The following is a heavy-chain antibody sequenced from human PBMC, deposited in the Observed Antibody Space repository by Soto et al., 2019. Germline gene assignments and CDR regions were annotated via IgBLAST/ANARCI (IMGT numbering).Heavy chain of an antibody. J-gene: IGHJ4*02. CDR3: AARNYDILTGYYGTKQEIQDY. CDR2: IYYSGST. Sequence: PSETLSLTCTVSGGSISSGGYYWSWIRQHPGKGLEWIGYIYYSGSTYYNPSLKSRVTISVDTSKNQFSLKLSSVTAADTAVYYCAARNYDILTGYYGTKQEIQDYWGQGTLLTVSS. CDR1: GGSISSGGYY. D-gene: IGHD3-9*01. V-gene: IGHV4-31*03.